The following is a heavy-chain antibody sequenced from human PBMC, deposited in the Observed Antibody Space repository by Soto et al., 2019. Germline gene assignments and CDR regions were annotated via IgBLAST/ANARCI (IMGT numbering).Heavy chain of an antibody. CDR2: ISGSDGKT. CDR3: ARWSYLDY. Sequence: GGSLRLSSAASGFSFGSYALSWVRQAPGKGLEWVSTISGSDGKTFYADSVKGRFSISRDTSQSTLYLQMNSLRADDTAMYYCARWSYLDYWGQGTRVTVS. CDR1: GFSFGSYA. V-gene: IGHV3-23*01. D-gene: IGHD3-3*01. J-gene: IGHJ4*02.